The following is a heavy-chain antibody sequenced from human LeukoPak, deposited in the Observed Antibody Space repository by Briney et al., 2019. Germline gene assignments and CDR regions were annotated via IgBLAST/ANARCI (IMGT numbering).Heavy chain of an antibody. CDR3: ARGISSSWYLRSDP. CDR2: INHSGST. CDR1: GGSFSGYY. J-gene: IGHJ5*02. V-gene: IGHV4-34*01. D-gene: IGHD6-13*01. Sequence: SETLSLTCAVYGGSFSGYYWSWIRQPPGKGLEWIGEINHSGSTNYNPSLKSRVTISVDTSKNQFSLKLSSVTAADTAVYCCARGISSSWYLRSDPWGQGTLVTVSS.